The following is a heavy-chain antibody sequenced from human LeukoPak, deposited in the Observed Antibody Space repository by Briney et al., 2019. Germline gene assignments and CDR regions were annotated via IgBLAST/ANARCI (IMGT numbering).Heavy chain of an antibody. CDR3: ARLGPLGDSRNYYYGMDV. CDR2: IYYSGST. J-gene: IGHJ6*02. CDR1: GGSISSGGYY. D-gene: IGHD6-13*01. V-gene: IGHV4-61*08. Sequence: SETLSLTCTVSGGSISSGGYYWSWIRQHPGKGLEWIGYIYYSGSTNYNPSLKSRVTISVDTSKNQFSLKLSSVTAADTAVYYCARLGPLGDSRNYYYGMDVWGQGTTVTVSS.